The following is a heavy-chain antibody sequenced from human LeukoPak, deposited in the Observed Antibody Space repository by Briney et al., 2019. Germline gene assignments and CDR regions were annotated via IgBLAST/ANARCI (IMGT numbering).Heavy chain of an antibody. Sequence: PGRSLRLSCAASGFTFSSYAMHWVRQAPGKGLEWVAVISYDGSNKYYADSVKGRFTISRDNSKNTLYLQMNSLRAEDTAVYYRASSRSQFYFDYWGQGTLVTVSS. CDR1: GFTFSSYA. CDR3: ASSRSQFYFDY. V-gene: IGHV3-30-3*01. CDR2: ISYDGSNK. J-gene: IGHJ4*02. D-gene: IGHD6-13*01.